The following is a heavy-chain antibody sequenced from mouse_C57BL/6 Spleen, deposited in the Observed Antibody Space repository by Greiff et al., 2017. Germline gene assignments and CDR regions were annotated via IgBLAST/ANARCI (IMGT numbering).Heavy chain of an antibody. CDR1: GYTFTSYW. V-gene: IGHV1-72*01. D-gene: IGHD1-1*01. J-gene: IGHJ1*03. Sequence: QVQLQQPGAELVKPGASVKLSCKASGYTFTSYWMHWVKQRPGRGLEWIGRIDPNSGGTKYNEKFKSKATLTVDKTSSTAYMQLSSRPSEDAAVFYCASPDYGSSLWYFDVWGTGTTVTVSS. CDR2: IDPNSGGT. CDR3: ASPDYGSSLWYFDV.